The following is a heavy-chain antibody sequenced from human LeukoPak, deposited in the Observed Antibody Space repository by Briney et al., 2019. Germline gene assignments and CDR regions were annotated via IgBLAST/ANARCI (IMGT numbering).Heavy chain of an antibody. CDR2: IYYSGST. V-gene: IGHV4-59*01. D-gene: IGHD5-18*01. CDR1: GGSISSYY. Sequence: SETLSLTCTVSGGSISSYYWSWIRQPPGKGLEWIGYIYYSGSTNYNPSLKSRVTISVDTSKNQFSLKLSSVTAADTAVYYCARDRRDTSMVWDYWGQGTLVTVSS. J-gene: IGHJ4*02. CDR3: ARDRRDTSMVWDY.